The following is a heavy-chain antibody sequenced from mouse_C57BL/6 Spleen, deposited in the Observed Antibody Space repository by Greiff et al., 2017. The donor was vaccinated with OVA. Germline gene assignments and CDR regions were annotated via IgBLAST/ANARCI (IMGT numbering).Heavy chain of an antibody. V-gene: IGHV1-54*01. CDR1: GYAFTNYL. D-gene: IGHD4-1*01. Sequence: QVQLQQSGAELVRPGTSVKVSCKASGYAFTNYLIECVKQRPGQGLEWIGVINPGSGGTNYNEKFKGKATLTADKSSSTAYMQLSSLTSEDSAVYFCARGGRTGTGFAYWGQGTLVTVSA. CDR3: ARGGRTGTGFAY. J-gene: IGHJ3*01. CDR2: INPGSGGT.